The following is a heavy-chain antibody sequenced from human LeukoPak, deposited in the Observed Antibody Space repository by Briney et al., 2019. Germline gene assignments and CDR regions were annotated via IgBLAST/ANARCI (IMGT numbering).Heavy chain of an antibody. CDR3: AKLPGLYSGSYLRYDY. CDR2: ISGSGGST. V-gene: IGHV3-23*01. D-gene: IGHD1-26*01. J-gene: IGHJ4*02. CDR1: GGSFSGYY. Sequence: PSETLSLTCAVYGGSFSGYYWSWIRQPPGKGLEWVSAISGSGGSTYYADSVKGRFTISRDNSKNTLYLQMNSLRAEDTAVYYCAKLPGLYSGSYLRYDYWGQGTLVTVSS.